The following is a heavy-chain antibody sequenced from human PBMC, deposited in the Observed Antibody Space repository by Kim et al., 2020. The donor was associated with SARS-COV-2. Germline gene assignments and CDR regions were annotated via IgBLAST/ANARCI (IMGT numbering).Heavy chain of an antibody. CDR3: AGGGVGELLGGD. CDR1: GGSISSSSYY. V-gene: IGHV4-39*07. J-gene: IGHJ4*02. CDR2: IYYSGST. D-gene: IGHD1-26*01. Sequence: SETLSLTCTVSGGSISSSSYYWGWIRQPPGKGLEWIGSIYYSGSTYYNPSLKSRVTISVDTSKNQFSLKLSSVTAADTAVYYCAGGGVGELLGGDWGQGTLVTVSS.